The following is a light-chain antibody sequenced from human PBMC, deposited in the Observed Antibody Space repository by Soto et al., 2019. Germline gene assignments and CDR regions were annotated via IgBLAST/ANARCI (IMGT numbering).Light chain of an antibody. Sequence: DIVMTQSPDSLAVSLGERATINCKSSQSVLYSSNNKNYLAWYQQKPGQPPKLLIYWASTRESGVPARFSGSGSGTDFTLTISSLQAEDEAVYYCQQYYSTTLTFGGGTKVEIK. CDR3: QQYYSTTLT. CDR1: QSVLYSSNNKNY. CDR2: WAS. J-gene: IGKJ4*01. V-gene: IGKV4-1*01.